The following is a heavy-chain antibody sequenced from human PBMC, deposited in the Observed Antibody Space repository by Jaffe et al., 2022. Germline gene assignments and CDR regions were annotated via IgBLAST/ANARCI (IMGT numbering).Heavy chain of an antibody. CDR1: GFTFSSYG. V-gene: IGHV3-30*02. D-gene: IGHD3-10*01. CDR2: IRYDGSNK. CDR3: ANGEPTTGLWFGELMGCFDY. J-gene: IGHJ4*02. Sequence: QVQLVESGGGVVQPGGSLRLSCAASGFTFSSYGMHWVRQAPGKGLEWVAFIRYDGSNKYYADSVKGRFTISRDNSKNTLYLQMNSLRAEDTAVYYCANGEPTTGLWFGELMGCFDYWGQGTLVTVSS.